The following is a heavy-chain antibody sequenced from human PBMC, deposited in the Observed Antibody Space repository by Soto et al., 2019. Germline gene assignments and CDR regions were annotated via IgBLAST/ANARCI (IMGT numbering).Heavy chain of an antibody. CDR1: GFTFTSSA. CDR2: IVVGSGNT. D-gene: IGHD3-9*01. CDR3: AAVGEYYDILTGYPY. Sequence: ASVKVSCKASGFTFTSSAVQWVRQARGQRLEWIGWIVVGSGNTNYAQKFQERVTITRDMSTSTAYMELSSLRSEDTAVYYCAAVGEYYDILTGYPYWGQGTLVTVSS. V-gene: IGHV1-58*01. J-gene: IGHJ4*02.